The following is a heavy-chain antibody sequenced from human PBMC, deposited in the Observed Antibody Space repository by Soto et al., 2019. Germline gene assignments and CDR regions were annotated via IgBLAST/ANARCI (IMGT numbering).Heavy chain of an antibody. CDR1: GDTFTTYA. V-gene: IGHV1-8*02. Sequence: QVQLVQSGAEVKRPGASVKVSCEASGDTFTTYALNWVRQASGQGLEWMGCVNPSSGNTDYAQKFQGRVTMTKDTPTSPAYKELASQKSADEAIYYGARAPEYIGIDDWGQGTLVTVSS. CDR3: ARAPEYIGIDD. D-gene: IGHD6-6*01. CDR2: VNPSSGNT. J-gene: IGHJ4*02.